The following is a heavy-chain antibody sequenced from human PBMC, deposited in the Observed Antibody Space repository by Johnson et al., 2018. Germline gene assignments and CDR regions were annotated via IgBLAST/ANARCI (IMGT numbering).Heavy chain of an antibody. J-gene: IGHJ6*02. V-gene: IGHV3-30*18. CDR1: GFTFSSYA. CDR2: ISYDRSNQ. CDR3: AKEVFSGSYPTHYGMDV. D-gene: IGHD1-26*01. Sequence: QVQLVESGGGVVQPGRSLRLSCAASGFTFSSYAMHWVRQAPGKGLEWVALISYDRSNQYYADSVKGRFTISRDTSRNTLYLQMDSLRAEDTAVYYWAKEVFSGSYPTHYGMDVWGQGTTVTVSS.